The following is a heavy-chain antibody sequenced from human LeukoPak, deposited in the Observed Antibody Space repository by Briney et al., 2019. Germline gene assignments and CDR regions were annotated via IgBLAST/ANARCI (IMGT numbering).Heavy chain of an antibody. CDR2: IYYSGST. Sequence: PSETLSLTCTVSGGSISSYYWSWIRQPPGKGLEWIGYIYYSGSTNYNPSLKSRVSISVDTSKNPFSLKLSSVTAADTAVYYCARSNYDILTGYRTFDYWGQGTLVTVSS. J-gene: IGHJ4*02. V-gene: IGHV4-59*08. CDR1: GGSISSYY. D-gene: IGHD3-9*01. CDR3: ARSNYDILTGYRTFDY.